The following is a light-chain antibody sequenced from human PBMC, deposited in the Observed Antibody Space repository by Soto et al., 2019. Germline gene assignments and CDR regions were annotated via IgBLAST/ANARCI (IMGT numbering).Light chain of an antibody. CDR1: QSVSNSF. J-gene: IGKJ1*01. CDR3: QQYGSSAWT. Sequence: EIVLTQSPGTLSLSPGERATLSCRASQSVSNSFLAWYQQKPGQAPRLLMSDASSRATGIPGRFSGSGSGTDFALTISRLEPADFAVYYCQQYGSSAWTFGQGTKVEIK. V-gene: IGKV3-20*01. CDR2: DAS.